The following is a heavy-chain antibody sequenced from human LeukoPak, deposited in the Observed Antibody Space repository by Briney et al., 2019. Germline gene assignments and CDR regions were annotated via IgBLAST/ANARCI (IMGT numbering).Heavy chain of an antibody. J-gene: IGHJ4*02. CDR3: ARDAIRGYSYGALFDY. CDR2: IYTSGST. V-gene: IGHV4-61*02. Sequence: SETLSLTCTVSGGSISSGSYYWSWIRQPAGKGLEWIGRIYTSGSTNYNPSLKSRVTMSVDTSKNQFSLKLSSVTAADTAVYYCARDAIRGYSYGALFDYWGQGTLVTVSS. D-gene: IGHD5-18*01. CDR1: GGSISSGSYY.